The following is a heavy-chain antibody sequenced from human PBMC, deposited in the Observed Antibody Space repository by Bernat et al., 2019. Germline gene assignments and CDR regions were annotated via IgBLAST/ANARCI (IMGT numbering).Heavy chain of an antibody. CDR1: GYTFTNYA. D-gene: IGHD2-15*01. Sequence: QVQLVQSGAEVKKPGASVKVSCEASGYTFTNYAIHWVRHAPGQSLEWVGWINPGNGNTKYSQNFQGRVTFTRDTSATTAYMEMSSLTSEDTAVYYCARVGYCSGGSCSYFDYWGQGTLVTVSS. J-gene: IGHJ4*02. CDR3: ARVGYCSGGSCSYFDY. CDR2: INPGNGNT. V-gene: IGHV1-3*01.